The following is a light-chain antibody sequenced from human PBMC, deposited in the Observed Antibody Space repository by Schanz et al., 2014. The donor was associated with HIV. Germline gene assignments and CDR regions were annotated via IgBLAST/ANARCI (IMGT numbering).Light chain of an antibody. CDR3: QQYGSSPL. Sequence: EVVLTQSPATLSLSPGERATLSCRASQSVSSYLAWYQHKPGQVPSLLFYGASIRATGTPDRFSGSGSGTDFTLTISRLEPEDFAVYYCQQYGSSPLFGQGTKVEMK. V-gene: IGKV3-20*01. CDR1: QSVSSY. J-gene: IGKJ1*01. CDR2: GAS.